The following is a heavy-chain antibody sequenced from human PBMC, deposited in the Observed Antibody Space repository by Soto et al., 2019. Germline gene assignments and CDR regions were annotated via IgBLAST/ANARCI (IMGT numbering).Heavy chain of an antibody. J-gene: IGHJ4*02. V-gene: IGHV4-39*01. D-gene: IGHD3-10*01. CDR2: IYYSGST. CDR3: ARRGSGSYSDY. Sequence: PSETLSLTCTVSGGSISSSSYYWGWIRQPPGTGLEWIGSIYYSGSTYYNPSLKSRVTISVDTSKNQFSLKLSSVTAADTAVYYCARRGSGSYSDYWGQGTLVTVS. CDR1: GGSISSSSYY.